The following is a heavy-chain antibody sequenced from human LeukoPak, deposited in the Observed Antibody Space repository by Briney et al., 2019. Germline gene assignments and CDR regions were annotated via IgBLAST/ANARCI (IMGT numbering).Heavy chain of an antibody. J-gene: IGHJ3*02. V-gene: IGHV3-11*01. CDR3: AREWGDGDYEWRRDAFDI. CDR1: GFTFSDYY. CDR2: ITTGGSTI. Sequence: GGSLRLSCAASGFTFSDYYMSWIRQAPGKGLEWISYITTGGSTIYYADSVKGRFTISRDNAKNSLYLQMNSLRAEDTAVYYCAREWGDGDYEWRRDAFDIWGQGTMVTVSS. D-gene: IGHD4-17*01.